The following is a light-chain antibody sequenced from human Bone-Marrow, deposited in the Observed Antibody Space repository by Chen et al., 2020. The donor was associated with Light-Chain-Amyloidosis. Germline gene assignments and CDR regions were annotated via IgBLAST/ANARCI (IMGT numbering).Light chain of an antibody. CDR2: EDD. J-gene: IGLJ3*02. CDR1: SGSIATNY. V-gene: IGLV6-57*01. CDR3: QSYQGSSQGV. Sequence: NFMMTQPHAVSESPGKTVIISCTRGSGSIATNYVQWYQQRPGSSPTTLIYEDDQRPSGVPDRFSGSIDRSSNSASLIISGLKTEDEADYYCQSYQGSSQGVFGGGTKLTVL.